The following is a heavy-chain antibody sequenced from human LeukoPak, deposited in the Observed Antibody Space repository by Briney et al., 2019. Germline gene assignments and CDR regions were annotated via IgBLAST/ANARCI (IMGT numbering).Heavy chain of an antibody. CDR3: AREGGAAAGYLDY. D-gene: IGHD6-13*01. Sequence: PGGSLRLSCAASGFTFSSYSMNWVRQAPGKGLEWVSSISSSSSYIYYADSVKGRFTISRDNAKNSLYLQMNSLRAEDTAVYYCAREGGAAAGYLDYWGQGTLVTVSS. CDR1: GFTFSSYS. V-gene: IGHV3-21*01. CDR2: ISSSSSYI. J-gene: IGHJ4*02.